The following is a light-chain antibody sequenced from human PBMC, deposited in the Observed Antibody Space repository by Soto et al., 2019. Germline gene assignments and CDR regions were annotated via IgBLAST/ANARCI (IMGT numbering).Light chain of an antibody. V-gene: IGKV1-5*03. Sequence: DIEMTQYPSTLSASVGDRVTITCRASQSINTWLAWYQQKPGKAPKLLIYKASSLEGGVPSRFSGSGSGTQFSLTISRLTPDDFATYYCQQYYTDWTFGQGTQVDIK. CDR3: QQYYTDWT. J-gene: IGKJ1*01. CDR2: KAS. CDR1: QSINTW.